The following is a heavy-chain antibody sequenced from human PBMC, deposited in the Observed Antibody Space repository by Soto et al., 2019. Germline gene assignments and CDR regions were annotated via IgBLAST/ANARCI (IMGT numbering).Heavy chain of an antibody. CDR3: ATGRIVVVGSRAYYGMDV. Sequence: QLQLAQSGADVKKAGSSVKVSCKASGGTLSNSAFSWVRQAPGQGLEWMGGIIPVFGIVNYAQKLQDRVTTTADESTSTAYMELRSLRSEDTAVYFCATGRIVVVGSRAYYGMDVWGQGTTVTV. CDR1: GGTLSNSA. D-gene: IGHD3-22*01. J-gene: IGHJ6*02. CDR2: IIPVFGIV. V-gene: IGHV1-69*19.